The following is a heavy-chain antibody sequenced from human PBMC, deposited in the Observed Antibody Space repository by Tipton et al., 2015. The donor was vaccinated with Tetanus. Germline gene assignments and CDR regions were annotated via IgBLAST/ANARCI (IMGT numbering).Heavy chain of an antibody. Sequence: TLSLTCAVYGGSFSGYYWSWIRQPPGKGLEWIGYIYYSGSTNYNPSLKSRVTISVDTSKNQFSLKLSSVTAADTAVYYCARGLGQGDYWGQGTLVTVSS. J-gene: IGHJ4*02. V-gene: IGHV4-59*01. CDR2: IYYSGST. CDR1: GGSFSGYY. D-gene: IGHD7-27*01. CDR3: ARGLGQGDY.